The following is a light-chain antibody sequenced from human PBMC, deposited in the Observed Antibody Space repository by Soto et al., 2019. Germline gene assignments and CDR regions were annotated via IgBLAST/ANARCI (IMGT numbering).Light chain of an antibody. CDR1: QSVSSN. V-gene: IGKV3-15*01. CDR2: GAS. Sequence: EIVMTQSPATLSVSPGERATLSCRASQSVSSNLAWYQQKPGQAPMLLIYGASTRATGIPARFSGSGSGTEFTLTISSLQSEDFAVYYCQQSNNWPWTFGQGTKVDIK. J-gene: IGKJ1*01. CDR3: QQSNNWPWT.